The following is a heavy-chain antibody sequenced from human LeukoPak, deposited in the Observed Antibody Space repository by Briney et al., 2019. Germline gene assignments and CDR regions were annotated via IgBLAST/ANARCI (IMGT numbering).Heavy chain of an antibody. V-gene: IGHV3-30*02. D-gene: IGHD2-2*01. Sequence: GGSLRLSCAASGFTFSSYSMNWVRQAPGKGLEWVAFIRSDGSIKYYADSVKGRFTISRDNSKNTLYLQMNSLRAEDTALYYCAKDVPARSFDSWGQGTLVTVSS. CDR1: GFTFSSYS. CDR2: IRSDGSIK. CDR3: AKDVPARSFDS. J-gene: IGHJ4*02.